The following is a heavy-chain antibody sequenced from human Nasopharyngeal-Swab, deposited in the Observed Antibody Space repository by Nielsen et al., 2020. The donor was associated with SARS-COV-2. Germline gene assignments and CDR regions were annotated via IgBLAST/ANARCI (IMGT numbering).Heavy chain of an antibody. CDR3: ARDFRTTGYSSGCLRY. Sequence: ASVKVSCKASGYTFTGYYMHWVRPAPGQGLEWMGWINPNSGGTNYAQKFQGWVTMTRDTSISTAYMELSRLRSDDTAVYYCARDFRTTGYSSGCLRYWGQGTLVTVSS. J-gene: IGHJ4*02. D-gene: IGHD6-19*01. CDR2: INPNSGGT. CDR1: GYTFTGYY. V-gene: IGHV1-2*04.